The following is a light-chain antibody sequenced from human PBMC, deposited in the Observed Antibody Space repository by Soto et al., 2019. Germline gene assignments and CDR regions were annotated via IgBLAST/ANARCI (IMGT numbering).Light chain of an antibody. CDR3: SSYTSSSTLV. CDR1: SSDVDGYNY. V-gene: IGLV2-14*01. Sequence: QSALTQPASVSGSPGQSITISCTGTSSDVDGYNYVSWYQQHPGKAPKLMIYDVGNRPSGVSNRFSGSKSGNTASLTISGLQAEDEADYYCSSYTSSSTLVFGTGTKLTVL. CDR2: DVG. J-gene: IGLJ1*01.